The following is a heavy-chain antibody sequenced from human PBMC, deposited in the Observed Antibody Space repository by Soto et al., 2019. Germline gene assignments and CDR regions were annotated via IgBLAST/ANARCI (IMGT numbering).Heavy chain of an antibody. CDR2: ISGSGANT. J-gene: IGHJ4*02. Sequence: GGSLRLSCTASGFTFSTYAMSWVRQAPGKGLEWVSTISGSGANTYYADSVKGRFTISRDNSKNTLYLQMNSLRAEDTALYYCAKRSGSAGSCSSNWGAPFDCWGQGSLVIGSS. V-gene: IGHV3-23*01. CDR1: GFTFSTYA. D-gene: IGHD6-13*01. CDR3: AKRSGSAGSCSSNWGAPFDC.